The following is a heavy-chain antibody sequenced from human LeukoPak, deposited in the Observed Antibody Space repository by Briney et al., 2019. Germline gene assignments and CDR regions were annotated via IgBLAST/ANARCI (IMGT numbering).Heavy chain of an antibody. J-gene: IGHJ4*02. D-gene: IGHD3-22*01. CDR1: GFTFSSYS. CDR3: AREFPYYYDTSGYYVDY. CDR2: IKQDGSEK. Sequence: GGSLRLSCAASGFTFSSYSMNWVRRAPGKGLEWVANIKQDGSEKYYVDSVKGRFTISRDNAKNSLYLQMNSLRAEDTAVYYCAREFPYYYDTSGYYVDYWGQGTLVTVSS. V-gene: IGHV3-7*01.